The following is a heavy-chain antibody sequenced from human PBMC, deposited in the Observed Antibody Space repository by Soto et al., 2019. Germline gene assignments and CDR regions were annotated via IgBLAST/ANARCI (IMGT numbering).Heavy chain of an antibody. CDR2: ISGYNGDT. D-gene: IGHD3-16*02. V-gene: IGHV1-18*01. CDR3: AREGSYHDFDY. J-gene: IGHJ4*02. CDR1: GYTFTSYG. Sequence: ASVKVSCKASGYTFTSYGISWVRQAPGQGLAWMGWISGYNGDTNYAQKFQGRVTLTTDTSTSTAYLEVMTLRSDDTAVYYCAREGSYHDFDYWGLGTLVTVSS.